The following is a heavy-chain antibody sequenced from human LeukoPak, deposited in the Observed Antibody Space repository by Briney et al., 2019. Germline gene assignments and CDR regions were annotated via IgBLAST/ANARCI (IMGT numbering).Heavy chain of an antibody. V-gene: IGHV3-33*06. J-gene: IGHJ5*02. Sequence: GRSLRLSCAASGFVFSSFAMHWVRQAPGKGLEWVAIAWADGSNKYYIDSVKGRFTITRDNSKNTLYLQMNSLRAEDTAVYYCAKDFSVGNKNWFDPWGQGTLVTVSS. D-gene: IGHD1/OR15-1a*01. CDR1: GFVFSSFA. CDR3: AKDFSVGNKNWFDP. CDR2: AWADGSNK.